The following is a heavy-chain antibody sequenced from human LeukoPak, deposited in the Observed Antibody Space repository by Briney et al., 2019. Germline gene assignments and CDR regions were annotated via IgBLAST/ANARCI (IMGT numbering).Heavy chain of an antibody. Sequence: SETLSLTCTVSGGSLSSYYWSWIRQPPGKGREWIGYIDYSGTTDYNPSLKSRVTISIDTSKNQFSLKLSSVTAADMAVYYCAKGYSRSNIFDYWGQGTLVTVSS. J-gene: IGHJ4*02. D-gene: IGHD6-13*01. CDR2: IDYSGTT. V-gene: IGHV4-59*01. CDR3: AKGYSRSNIFDY. CDR1: GGSLSSYY.